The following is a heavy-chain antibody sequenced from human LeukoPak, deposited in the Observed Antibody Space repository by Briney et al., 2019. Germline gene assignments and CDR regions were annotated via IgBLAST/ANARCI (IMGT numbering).Heavy chain of an antibody. D-gene: IGHD3-3*01. V-gene: IGHV1-69*04. CDR1: GGTFSSYA. Sequence: ASVKVSCKASGGTFSSYAISWVRQAPGQGLEWMGRIIPILGIANYAQKFQGRVTITADKSTSTAYMELSSLRSEDTAVYYCARDSHVLRFLEWLGGYDPWGQGTLVTVSS. CDR3: ARDSHVLRFLEWLGGYDP. CDR2: IIPILGIA. J-gene: IGHJ5*02.